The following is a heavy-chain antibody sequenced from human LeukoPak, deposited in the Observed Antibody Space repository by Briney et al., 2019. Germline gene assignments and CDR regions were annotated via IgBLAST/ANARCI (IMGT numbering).Heavy chain of an antibody. D-gene: IGHD6-19*01. V-gene: IGHV4-39*07. CDR3: ARGEGIAVAGNYFDY. Sequence: SETLSLTCTVSGGSISSYYWGWIRQPPGKGLEWIGSIYYSGSTYYNPSLKSRVTISVDTSKNQFSLKLSSVTAADTAVYYCARGEGIAVAGNYFDYWGQGTLVTVSS. CDR2: IYYSGST. J-gene: IGHJ4*02. CDR1: GGSISSYY.